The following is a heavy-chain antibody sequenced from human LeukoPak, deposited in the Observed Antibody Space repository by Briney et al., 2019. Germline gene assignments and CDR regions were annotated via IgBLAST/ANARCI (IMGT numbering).Heavy chain of an antibody. CDR3: VRNLRDADSGAYEI. V-gene: IGHV4-59*01. CDR2: IHYSGTT. D-gene: IGHD5-12*01. Sequence: SETLTLTCTVPGGSRNNYYRIWTRQPPGKGLEWVGYIHYSGTTNYSPSLKSPLTLSVDTSQSHFSPRLSSVNAADKAVYWCVRNLRDADSGAYEIWGQGTMVTVSS. CDR1: GGSRNNYY. J-gene: IGHJ3*01.